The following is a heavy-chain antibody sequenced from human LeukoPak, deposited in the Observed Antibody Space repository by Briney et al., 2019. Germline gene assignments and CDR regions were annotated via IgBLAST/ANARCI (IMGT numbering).Heavy chain of an antibody. Sequence: PSETLSLTCTVSGGSISSSSYYWGWIRQPPGKALEWIGSIYYSGSTYYNPSLKSRVTISVDTSKNQFSLKLSSVTAADTAVYYCARARYSGIPGGFDPWGQGTLVTVSS. D-gene: IGHD1-26*01. CDR3: ARARYSGIPGGFDP. CDR1: GGSISSSSYY. CDR2: IYYSGST. V-gene: IGHV4-39*07. J-gene: IGHJ5*02.